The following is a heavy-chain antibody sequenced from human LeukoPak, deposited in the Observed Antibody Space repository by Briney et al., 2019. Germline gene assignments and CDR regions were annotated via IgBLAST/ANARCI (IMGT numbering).Heavy chain of an antibody. CDR2: VNSDGSLT. CDR1: EFTFSNYW. D-gene: IGHD3-22*01. CDR3: ARGGYYYDSRRYSPFGD. V-gene: IGHV3-74*01. Sequence: GESLKISCAASEFTFSNYWMHWVRQPPGKGLVWVSRVNSDGSLTSYTDSVKGRFTISRDNAKNTLYLQMNSLRAEDTAVYYCARGGYYYDSRRYSPFGDWGQGTLVTVSS. J-gene: IGHJ4*02.